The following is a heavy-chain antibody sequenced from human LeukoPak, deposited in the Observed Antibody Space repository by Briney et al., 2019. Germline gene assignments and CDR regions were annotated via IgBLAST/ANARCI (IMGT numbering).Heavy chain of an antibody. D-gene: IGHD2/OR15-2a*01. Sequence: GGSLRLSCGASGFIFSRHWMSWVHQAPGKGPEWVANIKQDGSERYYVGSVKGRFTISRDNAKNLLYLQMNSLRAEDTALYYCARDGGHSTDFDYWGQGTLVTVSS. V-gene: IGHV3-7*01. CDR2: IKQDGSER. CDR3: ARDGGHSTDFDY. J-gene: IGHJ4*02. CDR1: GFIFSRHW.